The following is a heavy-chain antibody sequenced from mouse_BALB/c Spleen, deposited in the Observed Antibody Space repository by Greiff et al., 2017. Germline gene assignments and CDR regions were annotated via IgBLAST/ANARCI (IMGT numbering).Heavy chain of an antibody. CDR3: ARDLPNFLDY. J-gene: IGHJ2*01. D-gene: IGHD5-5*01. CDR2: IWAGGST. CDR1: GFSLTSYG. Sequence: VKLMESGPGLVAPSQSLSITCTVSGFSLTSYGVHWVRQPPGKGLEWLGVIWAGGSTNYNSALMSRLSISKDNSKSQVFLKMNSLQTDDTAMYYCARDLPNFLDYWGQGTTLTVSS. V-gene: IGHV2-9*02.